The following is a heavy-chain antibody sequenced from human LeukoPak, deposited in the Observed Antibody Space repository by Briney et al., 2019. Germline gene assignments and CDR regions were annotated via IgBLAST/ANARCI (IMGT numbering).Heavy chain of an antibody. Sequence: SETLSLTCTVSGGSINSYYWSWIRQPPGKGLEWIGYIHYSGSTNYNPSLKSRVTISVDTSKNHFSLKLSSVTAADTAVYYCARTTEGGYTYGCFYYYYMDVWGKGTTVTISS. V-gene: IGHV4-59*01. CDR3: ARTTEGGYTYGCFYYYYMDV. J-gene: IGHJ6*03. CDR2: IHYSGST. CDR1: GGSINSYY. D-gene: IGHD5-18*01.